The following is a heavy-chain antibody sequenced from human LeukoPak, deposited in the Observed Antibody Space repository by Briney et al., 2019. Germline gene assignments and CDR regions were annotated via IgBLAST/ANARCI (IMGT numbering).Heavy chain of an antibody. CDR1: GYTFTSYD. CDR3: ARRNSHNYYFGMDV. CDR2: MNPNSGNT. J-gene: IGHJ6*02. Sequence: ASVKVSCKASGYTFTSYDINWVRQATGQGLEWMGWMNPNSGNTGYAQKFQGRVSMTRDTSISTAYMELSSLRSEDTAVYYCARRNSHNYYFGMDVWGQGTTVTVSS. V-gene: IGHV1-8*01. D-gene: IGHD2/OR15-2a*01.